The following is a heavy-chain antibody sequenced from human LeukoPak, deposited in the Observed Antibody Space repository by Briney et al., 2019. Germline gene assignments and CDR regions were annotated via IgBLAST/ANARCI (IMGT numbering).Heavy chain of an antibody. CDR3: ARSRAVAGNLYFDY. V-gene: IGHV4-59*08. Sequence: SETLSLTCTVSGGSVNSYYWSWIRQPPGKGLEWIGYIYYSGSTNYNPSLRGRVTISVDTSKNQFSLKLSSVTAADTAVYYCARSRAVAGNLYFDYWGQGTLVTVSS. D-gene: IGHD6-19*01. J-gene: IGHJ4*02. CDR1: GGSVNSYY. CDR2: IYYSGST.